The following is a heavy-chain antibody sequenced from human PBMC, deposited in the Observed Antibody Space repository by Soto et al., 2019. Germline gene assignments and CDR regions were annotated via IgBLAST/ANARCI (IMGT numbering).Heavy chain of an antibody. CDR3: AREYTAWPLAYGLDV. V-gene: IGHV3-21*01. CDR1: GFTFSTYS. CDR2: ISSRSDI. D-gene: IGHD2-2*02. Sequence: WGSLRLSCVGSGFTFSTYSMNLFRHSPCKWLEWVSSISSRSDIYYADSVKGRFTISRDNAKNSVSLQMNSLRAEDTAVYYCAREYTAWPLAYGLDVWGQGTTVTVSS. J-gene: IGHJ6*02.